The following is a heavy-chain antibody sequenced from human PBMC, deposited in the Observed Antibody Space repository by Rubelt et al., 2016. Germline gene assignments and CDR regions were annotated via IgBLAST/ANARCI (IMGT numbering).Heavy chain of an antibody. Sequence: QVQLQESGPGLVKPSETLSLTCTVSGGSISSYYWSWIRQPPGKGLEWIGYIYYSGSTNFNPSLKSRITISVATSKNQFSLKLSSVTAADTAVYYCARHYGDRPGYYYYMDVWGKGTTVTVSS. V-gene: IGHV4-59*01. CDR3: ARHYGDRPGYYYYMDV. CDR2: IYYSGST. D-gene: IGHD4-17*01. J-gene: IGHJ6*03. CDR1: GGSISSYY.